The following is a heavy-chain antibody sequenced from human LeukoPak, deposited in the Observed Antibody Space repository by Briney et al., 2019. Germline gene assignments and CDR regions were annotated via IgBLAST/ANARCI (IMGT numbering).Heavy chain of an antibody. D-gene: IGHD2-15*01. CDR3: AREKAEYCSGGSCYQTGWFDP. Sequence: SETLSLTCAVYGGSFSGYYWSWIRQPPGKGLEWIGEINHSGSTNYNPSLKSRVTISVGTSKNQFSLKLSSVTAADTAVYYCAREKAEYCSGGSCYQTGWFDPWGQGTLVTVSS. V-gene: IGHV4-34*01. J-gene: IGHJ5*02. CDR2: INHSGST. CDR1: GGSFSGYY.